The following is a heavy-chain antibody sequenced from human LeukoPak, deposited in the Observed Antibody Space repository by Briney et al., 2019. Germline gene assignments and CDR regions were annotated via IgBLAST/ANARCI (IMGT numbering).Heavy chain of an antibody. J-gene: IGHJ4*02. CDR3: AADIVGAGGVFDY. D-gene: IGHD2-15*01. V-gene: IGHV4-30-4*01. Sequence: SETLSLTCTVSGGSISSGDYYWRWIRQPPGKGLEWIGYIYYSGSTYYNPSLKRRVTISVYTSKIQFSLKLSSVTGADTAVYYCAADIVGAGGVFDYWGQGTLVTVSS. CDR2: IYYSGST. CDR1: GGSISSGDYY.